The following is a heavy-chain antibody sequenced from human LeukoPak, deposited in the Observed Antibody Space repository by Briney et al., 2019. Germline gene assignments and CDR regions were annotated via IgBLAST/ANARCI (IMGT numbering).Heavy chain of an antibody. CDR3: ARAPGDIVVVVAAASDY. Sequence: GGSLRLSCAASGFTFSSYAMHWVRQAPGKGLEWVAVISYDGSNRYYADSVKGRFTISRDNSKSTLYLQMNSLRAEDTAVYYCARAPGDIVVVVAAASDYWGQGTLVTVSS. CDR1: GFTFSSYA. D-gene: IGHD2-15*01. J-gene: IGHJ4*02. CDR2: ISYDGSNR. V-gene: IGHV3-30-3*01.